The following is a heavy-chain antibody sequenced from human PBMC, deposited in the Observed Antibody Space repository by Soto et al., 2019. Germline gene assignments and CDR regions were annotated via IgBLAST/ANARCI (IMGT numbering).Heavy chain of an antibody. D-gene: IGHD1-1*01. CDR2: ISAYNGNT. J-gene: IGHJ5*02. CDR1: GYTFTSYG. V-gene: IGHV1-18*01. CDR3: ARDEAYKWNDGGWFDP. Sequence: QVQLVQSGAEVKKPGASVKVSCKASGYTFTSYGISWVRQASGQGLEWMGWISAYNGNTKYAQKLQGRVTMTTDTSTSTAYMELRSRRSDDTAVYYWARDEAYKWNDGGWFDPWGQGTRVTVSS.